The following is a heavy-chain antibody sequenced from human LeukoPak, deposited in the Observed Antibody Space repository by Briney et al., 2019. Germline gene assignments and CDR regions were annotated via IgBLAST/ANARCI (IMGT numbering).Heavy chain of an antibody. CDR1: GFTFSSYE. J-gene: IGHJ5*02. CDR3: ARTATYYYGSGSYNWFDP. Sequence: PGGSLRLSCAASGFTFSSYEMNWVRQAPGKGLEWVSYISSSGSTIYYADSVKGRFTISRDNAKNSLYLQMNSLRAEDTAVYYCARTATYYYGSGSYNWFDPWGQGTLVTVSS. D-gene: IGHD3-10*01. V-gene: IGHV3-48*03. CDR2: ISSSGSTI.